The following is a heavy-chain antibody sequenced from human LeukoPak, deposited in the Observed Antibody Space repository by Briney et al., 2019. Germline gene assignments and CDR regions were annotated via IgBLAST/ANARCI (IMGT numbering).Heavy chain of an antibody. J-gene: IGHJ4*02. V-gene: IGHV3-23*01. CDR3: AKMRVRGVINSYFDY. D-gene: IGHD3-10*01. CDR2: ISGSGGST. Sequence: GGSLRLSCAASGFTFSSYAMSWVRQAPGKGLEWVSAISGSGGSTYYADSVKGRFTISRDNSKNTPYLQMNSLRAEDTAVYYCAKMRVRGVINSYFDYWGQGTLVTVSS. CDR1: GFTFSSYA.